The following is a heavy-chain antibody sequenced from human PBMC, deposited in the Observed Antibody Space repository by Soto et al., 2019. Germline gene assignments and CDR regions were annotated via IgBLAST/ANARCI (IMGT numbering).Heavy chain of an antibody. V-gene: IGHV4-59*08. Sequence: SETLSLTCTVSGGSITSYYWSWIRQPPGKGLEWIGYIYYSGSANYNPSLKSRVTISVDTSKNQFSLNLSSVTAADTAVYYCARHLRNTALTLEYWGQGTLVTVSS. CDR1: GGSITSYY. J-gene: IGHJ4*02. CDR2: IYYSGSA. CDR3: ARHLRNTALTLEY. D-gene: IGHD5-18*01.